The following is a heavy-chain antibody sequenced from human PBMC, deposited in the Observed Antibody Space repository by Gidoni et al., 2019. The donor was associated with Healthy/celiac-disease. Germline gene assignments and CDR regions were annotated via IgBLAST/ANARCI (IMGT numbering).Heavy chain of an antibody. D-gene: IGHD1-26*01. V-gene: IGHV4-39*07. CDR2: IYYSGST. Sequence: QLQLQESGPGLVKPSETLSLTCTVPGGSISSSSYYWGWIRPPPGKGLEWIGSIYYSGSTYYNPSLKSRVTISVDTSKNQFSLKLSSVTAADTAVYYCARDLVGADAFDIWGQGTMVTVSS. CDR3: ARDLVGADAFDI. J-gene: IGHJ3*02. CDR1: GGSISSSSYY.